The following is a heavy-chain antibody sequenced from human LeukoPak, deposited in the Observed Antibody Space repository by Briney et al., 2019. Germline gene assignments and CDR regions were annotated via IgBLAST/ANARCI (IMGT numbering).Heavy chain of an antibody. D-gene: IGHD6-19*01. J-gene: IGHJ4*02. CDR3: ARHAPAPYSSGWYYFDY. V-gene: IGHV4-59*08. CDR1: GGSISSYY. CDR2: IYYSGST. Sequence: SETLSLTCTVSGGSISSYYWSWIRQPPGKGLEWIGYIYYSGSTNYNPSLKSRVTISVDTSKNQFSLKLSSVTAADTAVYYCARHAPAPYSSGWYYFDYWGQGTLVTVSS.